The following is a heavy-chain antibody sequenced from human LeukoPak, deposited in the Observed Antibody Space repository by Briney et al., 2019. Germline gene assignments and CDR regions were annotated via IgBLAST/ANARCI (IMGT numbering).Heavy chain of an antibody. CDR3: AKETSGGDCFDY. V-gene: IGHV3-23*01. J-gene: IGHJ4*02. CDR2: ISGSGGST. CDR1: GFTFSSYA. Sequence: PGASPRLSCAASGFTFSSYAMSWVRQAPGKGLEWVSAISGSGGSTYYADSVKGRFTISRDNSKNTLYLQMNSLRAEDTAVYYCAKETSGGDCFDYWGQGTLVTVSS.